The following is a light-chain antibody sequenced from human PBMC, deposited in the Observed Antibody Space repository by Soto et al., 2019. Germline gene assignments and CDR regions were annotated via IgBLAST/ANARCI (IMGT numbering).Light chain of an antibody. CDR1: NIGSKN. V-gene: IGLV3-9*01. CDR2: RDS. Sequence: YELTQPLSVSVALGQTARITCGGNNIGSKNVYWYQQKPGQAPVLVIYRDSNRPSGIPERFSGSNSGNTATLTISRAQGGDEADYYCQVWDSSTVVFGGGTKVTVL. J-gene: IGLJ2*01. CDR3: QVWDSSTVV.